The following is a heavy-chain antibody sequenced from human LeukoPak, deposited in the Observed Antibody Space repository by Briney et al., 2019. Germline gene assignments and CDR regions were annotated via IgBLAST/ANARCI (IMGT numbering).Heavy chain of an antibody. J-gene: IGHJ6*03. CDR2: INDSGTI. D-gene: IGHD1-7*01. CDR3: ARRWNYGRNYYIDV. V-gene: IGHV4-34*01. CDR1: GGSFSHYY. Sequence: SETLSLTCAVHGGSFSHYYWSWIRQPPGKGLEWIGEINDSGTINYNPSLLSRVTVSMDTSKNHFSLRLTSVTATDTAVYYCARRWNYGRNYYIDVWGNGATVSVS.